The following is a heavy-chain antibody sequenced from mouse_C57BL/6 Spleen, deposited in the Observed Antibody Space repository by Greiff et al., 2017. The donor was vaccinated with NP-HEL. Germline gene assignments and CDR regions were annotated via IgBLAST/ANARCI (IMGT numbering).Heavy chain of an antibody. V-gene: IGHV1-81*01. Sequence: VQLQQSGAELARPGASVKLSCKASGYTFTSYGISWVKQRTGQGLEWIGEIYPRSGNTYYNEKFNGKATLTADKSSSTAYMELRSLTSEDSAVYFCAGTWFAYWGQGTLVTVSA. J-gene: IGHJ3*01. CDR1: GYTFTSYG. D-gene: IGHD4-1*01. CDR2: IYPRSGNT. CDR3: AGTWFAY.